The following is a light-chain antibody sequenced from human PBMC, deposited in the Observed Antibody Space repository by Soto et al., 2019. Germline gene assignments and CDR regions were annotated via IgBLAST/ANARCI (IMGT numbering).Light chain of an antibody. V-gene: IGLV2-14*01. J-gene: IGLJ1*01. Sequence: QSVLTQPASVSGSPGQSVTISCTGTSSDIGRYKFVSWFQQHPGKAPKLLIFEGTNRPSGVSNRFSGSKSGNTASLTISGLQAEDEAIYFCSSYAGSLFYVFGTGTKVTV. CDR1: SSDIGRYKF. CDR3: SSYAGSLFYV. CDR2: EGT.